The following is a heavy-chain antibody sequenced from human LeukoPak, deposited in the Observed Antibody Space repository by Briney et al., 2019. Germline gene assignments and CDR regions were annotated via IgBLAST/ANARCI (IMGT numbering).Heavy chain of an antibody. J-gene: IGHJ2*01. Sequence: GGPLRLSCAASGFTFSSYAMSCLPEAPGKGLEWVSTVGGSGTNTFFADSVKGRFTISRDNSKNTLYLQMNSLRAEDTAVYYCAKYSWQQLVRAWTYFDLWGRGTLVTVSS. CDR3: AKYSWQQLVRAWTYFDL. D-gene: IGHD6-13*01. V-gene: IGHV3-23*01. CDR1: GFTFSSYA. CDR2: VGGSGTNT.